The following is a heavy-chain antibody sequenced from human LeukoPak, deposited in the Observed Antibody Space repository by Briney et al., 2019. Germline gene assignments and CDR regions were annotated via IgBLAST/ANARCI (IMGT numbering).Heavy chain of an antibody. D-gene: IGHD3-3*01. CDR3: ARLNWNYADY. CDR1: GFTFSHHW. Sequence: GGSLRLSCTASGFTFSHHWMTWVRQAPEKRLEWVANIKEDGSEKDYVDSVKGRFTISRDNGKNSLYLQMNSLRGEDTAVYYCARLNWNYADYWGQGTRVTVSS. J-gene: IGHJ4*02. V-gene: IGHV3-7*01. CDR2: IKEDGSEK.